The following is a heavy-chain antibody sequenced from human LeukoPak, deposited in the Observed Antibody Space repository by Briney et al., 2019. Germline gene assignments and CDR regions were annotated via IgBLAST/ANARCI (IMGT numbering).Heavy chain of an antibody. CDR2: IYYSGST. CDR1: GGPLTSYY. J-gene: IGHJ5*02. D-gene: IGHD3-9*01. Sequence: SETLSLTCAVSGGPLTSYYWSWIRQPPGKGLEWIGYIYYSGSTNYNPSLKSRVTISVDTSKNQFSLKLSSVTAADTAVYYCARVGLDYDILTGPSGWFDPWGQGTLVTVSS. V-gene: IGHV4-59*01. CDR3: ARVGLDYDILTGPSGWFDP.